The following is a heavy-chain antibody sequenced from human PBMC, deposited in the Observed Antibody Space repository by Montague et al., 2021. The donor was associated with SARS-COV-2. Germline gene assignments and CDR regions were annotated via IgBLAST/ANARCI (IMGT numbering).Heavy chain of an antibody. J-gene: IGHJ4*02. Sequence: SLRLSCAASGFTFSSYEMNWVRQAPGKGLEWVSYISSSGSTIYYADPVKGRFTISRDNAKNSLYLQMNSLRAEDTAVYYCARDLGGRGNTITIFGVVIPTFDYWGQGTLVTVSS. CDR1: GFTFSSYE. CDR2: ISSSGSTI. D-gene: IGHD3-3*01. CDR3: ARDLGGRGNTITIFGVVIPTFDY. V-gene: IGHV3-48*03.